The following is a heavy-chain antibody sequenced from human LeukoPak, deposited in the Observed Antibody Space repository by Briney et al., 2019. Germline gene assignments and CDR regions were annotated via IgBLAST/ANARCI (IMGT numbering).Heavy chain of an antibody. CDR1: GGSISSYY. V-gene: IGHV4-59*01. D-gene: IGHD2-15*01. CDR2: IYYSGST. J-gene: IGHJ6*03. Sequence: SGTLSLTCTVSGGSISSYYWSWIRQPPGKGLEWIGYIYYSGSTNYNPSLKSRVTISVDTSKNQFSLKLSSVTAADTAVYYCARYHQYCSGGSCANYYYYYVDVWGKGTTVTVSS. CDR3: ARYHQYCSGGSCANYYYYYVDV.